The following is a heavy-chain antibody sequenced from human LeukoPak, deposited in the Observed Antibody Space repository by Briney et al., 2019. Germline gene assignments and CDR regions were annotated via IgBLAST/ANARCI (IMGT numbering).Heavy chain of an antibody. CDR3: AKDRVVTPDHDAFDI. J-gene: IGHJ3*02. V-gene: IGHV3-23*01. CDR2: ISGSGGST. CDR1: GFTVSSYG. Sequence: GGSLRLSCAASGFTVSSYGMTWVRQAPGKGLEWVSAISGSGGSTYYADSVKGRFTISRDNSKNTLYLQMNSLRAEDTAVYYCAKDRVVTPDHDAFDIWGQGTMVTVSS. D-gene: IGHD4-23*01.